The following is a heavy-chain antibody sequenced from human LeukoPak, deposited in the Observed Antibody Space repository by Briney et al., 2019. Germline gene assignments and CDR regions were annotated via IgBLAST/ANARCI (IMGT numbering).Heavy chain of an antibody. CDR2: VSSGGSTT. CDR1: GFTFSDHY. J-gene: IGHJ4*02. Sequence: PGGSLRLSCAASGFTFSDHYMSWIRQAPGKGLECVSYVSSGGSTTYYTDSVEGRFTISRDNGKNALYLQMDSLRAEDTAVYYCAREIAADRGFDSWGQGTLVTVSS. D-gene: IGHD6-6*01. V-gene: IGHV3-11*01. CDR3: AREIAADRGFDS.